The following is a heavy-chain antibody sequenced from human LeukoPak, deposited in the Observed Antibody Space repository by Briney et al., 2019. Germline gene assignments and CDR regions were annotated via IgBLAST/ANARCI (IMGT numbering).Heavy chain of an antibody. V-gene: IGHV3-48*01. CDR1: GFTFSQYS. D-gene: IGHD5-12*01. CDR3: ARDAGNSGYGCDL. Sequence: GGSLRLSCAASGFTFSQYSMNWVRQAPGKGLEWVSHIFYADSVKGRFTISRDNARNSLYLQMNNLRGEDTAIYYCARDAGNSGYGCDLWGQGTLVTVSS. CDR2: I. J-gene: IGHJ5*02.